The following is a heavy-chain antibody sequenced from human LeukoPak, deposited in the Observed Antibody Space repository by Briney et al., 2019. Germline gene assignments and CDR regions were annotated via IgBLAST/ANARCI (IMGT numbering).Heavy chain of an antibody. CDR2: ISAYNGNT. CDR1: GYTFTSYG. CDR3: ARDEYYYDSSGPYYFDF. V-gene: IGHV1-18*01. Sequence: ASVKVSCKASGYTFTSYGISWVRQAPGQGLEWMGWISAYNGNTNYAQKLQGRVSMTTDTSTNTAYMELRSLRSDDTAVYYCARDEYYYDSSGPYYFDFWGQGTLVTVSS. J-gene: IGHJ4*02. D-gene: IGHD3-22*01.